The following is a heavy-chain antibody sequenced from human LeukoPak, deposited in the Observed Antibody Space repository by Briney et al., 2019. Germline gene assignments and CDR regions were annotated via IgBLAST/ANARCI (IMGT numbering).Heavy chain of an antibody. D-gene: IGHD6-6*01. CDR1: GFTFSDYW. Sequence: GGSLRPSCAASGFTFSDYWMTWVRQAPGKGPEWVANIKQDGSQRYYVDSVRGRFTISRDNAKNSLFLQMNGLRAEDTAVYYCARRGGSSSRRSPIDYWGQGTLVTVSS. CDR3: ARRGGSSSRRSPIDY. V-gene: IGHV3-7*01. J-gene: IGHJ4*02. CDR2: IKQDGSQR.